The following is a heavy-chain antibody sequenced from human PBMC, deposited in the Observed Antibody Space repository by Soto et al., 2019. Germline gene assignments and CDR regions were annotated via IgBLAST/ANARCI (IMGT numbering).Heavy chain of an antibody. D-gene: IGHD6-6*01. V-gene: IGHV1-69*13. CDR2: IIPIFGTA. J-gene: IGHJ6*02. CDR3: ARDRALYSSSSRYYYGMDV. CDR1: GGTFSSYA. Sequence: SVKVSCKASGGTFSSYAISWVRQAPGQGLEWMGGIIPIFGTANYAQKFQGRVTITADESTSTAYMELSSLRSEDTAVYYCARDRALYSSSSRYYYGMDVWGQGTTVTVSS.